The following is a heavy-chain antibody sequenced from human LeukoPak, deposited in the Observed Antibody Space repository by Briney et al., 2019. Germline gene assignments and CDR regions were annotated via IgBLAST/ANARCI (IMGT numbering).Heavy chain of an antibody. J-gene: IGHJ4*02. CDR3: ARGTMFPYYFDY. Sequence: GGSLRLSCVVSGFSFSNSYMTWIRQTPGKGLESLAYISGSGSDIYYADSVKGRFTISRDNAKNSLYLQMNSLRAEDTAVYYCARGTMFPYYFDYWGQGTLVTVSS. V-gene: IGHV3-11*04. D-gene: IGHD3-10*02. CDR2: ISGSGSDI. CDR1: GFSFSNSY.